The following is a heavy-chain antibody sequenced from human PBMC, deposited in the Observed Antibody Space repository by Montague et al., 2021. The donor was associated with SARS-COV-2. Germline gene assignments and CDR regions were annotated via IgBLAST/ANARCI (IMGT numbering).Heavy chain of an antibody. CDR1: GFIFSDYC. D-gene: IGHD5-12*01. J-gene: IGHJ4*02. CDR3: ARDQGGYGTFDI. CDR2: ISGSGSKT. Sequence: SLRLSCAASGFIFSDYCMTWIRQAPGKGLEWVSHISGSGSKTYYAESVKGRFTISRDTANNSVYLQMKFLGAEDTAVYYCARDQGGYGTFDIWGQGTLVTVSS. V-gene: IGHV3-11*01.